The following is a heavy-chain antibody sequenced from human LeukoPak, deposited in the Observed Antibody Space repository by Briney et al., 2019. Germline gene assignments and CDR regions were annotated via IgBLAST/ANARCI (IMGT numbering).Heavy chain of an antibody. CDR3: ARMGCSGGSCYQSDAFDI. CDR2: INSDGSSK. V-gene: IGHV3-74*01. D-gene: IGHD2-15*01. CDR1: GFTFSSYW. J-gene: IGHJ3*02. Sequence: GGSLRLSCAASGFTFSSYWMHWVRQAPGKGLVWVSRINSDGSSKSYADSVEGRFTISRDNAKNTLYLQMSSLRAEDTAVYHCARMGCSGGSCYQSDAFDIWGQGTMVTVSS.